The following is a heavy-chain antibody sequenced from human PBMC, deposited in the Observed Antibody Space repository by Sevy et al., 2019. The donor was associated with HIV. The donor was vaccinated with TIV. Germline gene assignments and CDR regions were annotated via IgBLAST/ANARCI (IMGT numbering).Heavy chain of an antibody. CDR3: AKGGHYDSAGWD. D-gene: IGHD3-22*01. CDR2: IYYSGNT. V-gene: IGHV4-59*03. CDR1: GGSMSSYY. J-gene: IGHJ4*02. Sequence: SETLSLTCTVSGGSMSSYYWTWIRQPPGKGLEWIGYIYYSGNTNYNPSLKSRVTISVDTSKNQFSLRLSSVTAADTAVYYCAKGGHYDSAGWDWGQGKLVTVSS.